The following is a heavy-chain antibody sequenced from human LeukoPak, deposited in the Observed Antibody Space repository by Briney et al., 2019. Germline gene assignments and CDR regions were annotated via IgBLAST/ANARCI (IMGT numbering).Heavy chain of an antibody. CDR1: GFTFSSYS. CDR3: AKDLPKITIFGALLH. Sequence: GGSLRLSCAASGFTFSSYSMNWVRQAPGKGLEWVSGISASGDRTYYADSVKGRFTISRDNSKNTLYLQMSGLRAEDTAVYYCAKDLPKITIFGALLHWGQGTLVTVSS. J-gene: IGHJ1*01. D-gene: IGHD3-3*01. CDR2: ISASGDRT. V-gene: IGHV3-23*01.